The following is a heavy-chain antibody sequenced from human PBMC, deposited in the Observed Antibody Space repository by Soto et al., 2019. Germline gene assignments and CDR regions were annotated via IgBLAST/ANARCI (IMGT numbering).Heavy chain of an antibody. CDR3: VKETNYDSSGHRWFDP. CDR1: GFTFSSYA. Sequence: EVQLVESGGGLVQPGGSLRLSCAASGFTFSSYAMSWVRQAPGKGLEWVSAISGSGGSTYYADSVKGRFTISRDNSKNTLYLQMNSLRAEDTAVYYCVKETNYDSSGHRWFDPWGQGTLVTVSS. D-gene: IGHD3-22*01. J-gene: IGHJ5*02. CDR2: ISGSGGST. V-gene: IGHV3-23*04.